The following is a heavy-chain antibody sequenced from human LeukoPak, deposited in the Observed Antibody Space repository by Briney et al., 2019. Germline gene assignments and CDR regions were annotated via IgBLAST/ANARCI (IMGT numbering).Heavy chain of an antibody. CDR2: ISWNSGSI. J-gene: IGHJ4*02. CDR3: AKDKRYYYGSGSSYYFDY. Sequence: PGGSLRLSCATSGFTFSTFWMHWVCQAPGKGLEWVSGISWNSGSIGYADSVKGRFTISRDNAKNSLYLQMNSLRAEDTALYYCAKDKRYYYGSGSSYYFDYWGQGTLVTVSS. V-gene: IGHV3-9*01. D-gene: IGHD3-10*01. CDR1: GFTFSTFW.